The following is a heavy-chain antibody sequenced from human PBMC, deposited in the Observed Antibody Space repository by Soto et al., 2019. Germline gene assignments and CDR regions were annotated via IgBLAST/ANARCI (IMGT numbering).Heavy chain of an antibody. Sequence: QVQLVQPGAEVVKPGSSVRVSCKASGGTFTSYAINWVRQAPGQGLEWMGGIIPMFGSTKYAQKFEGRLTLAADESTGTAYMELRSLSPEETPWYFGVRVASRELRLSDAIDIWGQGT. J-gene: IGHJ3*02. D-gene: IGHD1-26*01. CDR2: IIPMFGST. CDR1: GGTFTSYA. CDR3: VRVASRELRLSDAIDI. V-gene: IGHV1-69*12.